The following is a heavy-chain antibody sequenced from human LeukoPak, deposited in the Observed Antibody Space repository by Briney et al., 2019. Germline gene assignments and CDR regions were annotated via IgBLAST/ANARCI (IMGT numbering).Heavy chain of an antibody. D-gene: IGHD3-22*01. CDR2: ISAYNGNT. CDR1: GYTFTSYG. V-gene: IGHV1-18*01. CDR3: ARDATYYYDSSGEIFDY. Sequence: AASVKVSCKASGYTFTSYGISWVRQAPGQGLEWMGWISAYNGNTNYAQKLQGRVTMTTDTSTSTAYMELRSLRSDDTAVYYCARDATYYYDSSGEIFDYWGQGTLVTVSS. J-gene: IGHJ4*02.